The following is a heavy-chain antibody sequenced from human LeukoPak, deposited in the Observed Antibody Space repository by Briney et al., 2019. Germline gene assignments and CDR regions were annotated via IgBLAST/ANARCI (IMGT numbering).Heavy chain of an antibody. Sequence: GGSLRLSCAASGFTFSSYAMSWVRQAPGKGLEWVSAISGSGGSTYYADSVKGRFTISRDNSKNTLYLQMNSLRAENTAVYYCAKCPLPGPHYYYYGMDVWGQGTTVTVSS. CDR3: AKCPLPGPHYYYYGMDV. CDR1: GFTFSSYA. CDR2: ISGSGGST. J-gene: IGHJ6*02. V-gene: IGHV3-23*01.